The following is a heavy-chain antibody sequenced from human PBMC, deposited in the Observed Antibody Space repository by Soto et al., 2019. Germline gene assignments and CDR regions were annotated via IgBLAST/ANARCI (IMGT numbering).Heavy chain of an antibody. CDR2: ISNDGSNT. V-gene: IGHV3-30*18. D-gene: IGHD6-13*01. CDR1: GFTFSSYD. J-gene: IGHJ1*01. CDR3: AKGPSGSWYKYFQH. Sequence: QVQLVESGGAVVQPGRSLRLSCAASGFTFSSYDIHWVRQAPGKGLEWVAVISNDGSNTYYADSVKGRFTISRDNSKNTLYLQMNSLRTEDTAIYYCAKGPSGSWYKYFQHWGQGTLVTVSS.